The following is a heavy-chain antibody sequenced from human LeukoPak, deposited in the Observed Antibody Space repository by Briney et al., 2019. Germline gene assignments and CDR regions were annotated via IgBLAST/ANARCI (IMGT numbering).Heavy chain of an antibody. CDR3: ARPRFASGWYAAFDF. CDR2: ISNSGNT. D-gene: IGHD6-19*01. V-gene: IGHV4-59*08. Sequence: NPSETLSLTCTVSGASISDYYWTWIRQPPGKGLEWIGYISNSGNTNYNPSLKSRVTISVDTTKNQFSLKLNSVTAADTAVYYCARPRFASGWYAAFDFWGQGTMVTVSS. J-gene: IGHJ3*01. CDR1: GASISDYY.